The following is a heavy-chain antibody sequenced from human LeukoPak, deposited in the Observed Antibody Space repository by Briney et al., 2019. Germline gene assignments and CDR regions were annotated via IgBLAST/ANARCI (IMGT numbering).Heavy chain of an antibody. V-gene: IGHV4-59*08. CDR2: IYYTGKI. D-gene: IGHD6-19*01. Sequence: PSETLSFTCAVSGGSINSRYWGWIRQPPGKGLQWIGDIYYTGKINYNPSLKSRVTITLDTSKDHLSLNLTSVLAADTAIYYCVRRDTGWNYFDYWGQGILVTVSS. CDR3: VRRDTGWNYFDY. J-gene: IGHJ4*02. CDR1: GGSINSRY.